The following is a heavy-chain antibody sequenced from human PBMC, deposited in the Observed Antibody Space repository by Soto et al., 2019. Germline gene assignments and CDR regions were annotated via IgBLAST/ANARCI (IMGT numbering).Heavy chain of an antibody. D-gene: IGHD2-15*01. CDR1: GFTFSSYS. CDR3: ARDHRYCSGSSCRPYYYYYGMAV. J-gene: IGHJ6*02. CDR2: ISGTSDYI. V-gene: IGHV3-21*01. Sequence: PWGSLRLCCAASGFTFSSYSMNLVRQAPGRGLEWVAAISGTSDYIYYADSVKGRFTISRDNAKTSLYIQMNSLRAEDTAVYYCARDHRYCSGSSCRPYYYYYGMAVWGQGTTVTVSS.